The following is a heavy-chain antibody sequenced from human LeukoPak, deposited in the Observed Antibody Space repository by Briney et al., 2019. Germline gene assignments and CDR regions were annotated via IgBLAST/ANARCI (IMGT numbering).Heavy chain of an antibody. D-gene: IGHD3-3*01. CDR1: GVSISRTTYD. CDR3: ARLGFGVVYVDY. Sequence: SETLSLTCTVSGVSISRTTYDWGWIRQPPGKGLEWIGTIYYSGSTYYNPSLKSRVTISVDTSKNQFSLKLSSVTAADTAVYYCARLGFGVVYVDYWGQGTLVTVSS. V-gene: IGHV4-39*01. J-gene: IGHJ4*02. CDR2: IYYSGST.